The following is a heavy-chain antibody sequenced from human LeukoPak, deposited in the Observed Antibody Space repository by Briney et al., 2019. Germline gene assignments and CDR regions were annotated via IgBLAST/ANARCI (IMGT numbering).Heavy chain of an antibody. CDR3: AKEPLRAAGGLIPFDY. Sequence: AGRSLRLSCAASGFIVSNYAMSWVRQAPGKGLEWVSTVSGVGETTYYADSVKGRFTISRDNSKNTVFLQLSSLRAEDTAIYYCAKEPLRAAGGLIPFDYWGQGTLVSVSS. D-gene: IGHD2-8*02. V-gene: IGHV3-23*01. CDR1: GFIVSNYA. J-gene: IGHJ4*02. CDR2: VSGVGETT.